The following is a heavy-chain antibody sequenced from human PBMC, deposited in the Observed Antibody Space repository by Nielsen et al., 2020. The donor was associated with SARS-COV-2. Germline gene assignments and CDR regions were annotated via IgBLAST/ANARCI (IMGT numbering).Heavy chain of an antibody. V-gene: IGHV1-24*01. J-gene: IGHJ6*02. CDR2: FDPEDGET. Sequence: ASVKVSCKVSGYTLTELSMHWVRQAPGKGLEWMGGFDPEDGETIYAQKFQGRVTMTEDTSTDTAYMELSSLRSEDPAVYYCATALYYVILTVYYNRGGGGYYYGMDVWGQGTTVTVSS. CDR1: GYTLTELS. CDR3: ATALYYVILTVYYNRGGGGYYYGMDV. D-gene: IGHD3-9*01.